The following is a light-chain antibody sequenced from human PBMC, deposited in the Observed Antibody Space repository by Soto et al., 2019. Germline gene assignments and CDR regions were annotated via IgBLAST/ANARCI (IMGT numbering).Light chain of an antibody. CDR3: QQYNNWPPGT. V-gene: IGKV3-20*01. CDR2: GAS. J-gene: IGKJ1*01. CDR1: QSVSSSY. Sequence: EIVLTQSPGTLSLSPGERATLSCRASQSVSSSYLAWYQQKPGQAPRLLIYGASSRATGIPDRFSGSGSGTDFTLTISSLEPEDFAVYYCQQYNNWPPGTFGQGTKVDIK.